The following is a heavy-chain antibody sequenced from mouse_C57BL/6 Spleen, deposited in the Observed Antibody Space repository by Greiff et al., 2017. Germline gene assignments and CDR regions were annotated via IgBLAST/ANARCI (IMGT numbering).Heavy chain of an antibody. J-gene: IGHJ4*01. CDR1: GYTFTSSG. D-gene: IGHD2-4*01. CDR3: ARRDDYVAMDY. V-gene: IGHV1-81*01. Sequence: VQLQQSGAELARPGASVKLSCQASGYTFTSSGISWVKQRTGQGLEWIGEIYPRSGNTYYNEKFKGKATLTADKSSSTASMELRSLTYEDTAVYFCARRDDYVAMDYWGQGTSVTVSS. CDR2: IYPRSGNT.